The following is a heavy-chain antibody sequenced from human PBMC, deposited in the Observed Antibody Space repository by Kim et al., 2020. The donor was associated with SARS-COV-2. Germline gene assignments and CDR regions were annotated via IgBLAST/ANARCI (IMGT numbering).Heavy chain of an antibody. J-gene: IGHJ3*02. V-gene: IGHV4-31*03. CDR2: IYYSGST. CDR3: ARVPILRIAAREKGEDAFDI. CDR1: GGSISSGGYY. Sequence: SETLSLTCTVSGGSISSGGYYWSWIRQHPGKGLEWIGYIYYSGSTYYNPSLKSRVTISVDTSKNQFSLKLSSVTAADTAVYYCARVPILRIAAREKGEDAFDIWGQETMVTVSS. D-gene: IGHD6-6*01.